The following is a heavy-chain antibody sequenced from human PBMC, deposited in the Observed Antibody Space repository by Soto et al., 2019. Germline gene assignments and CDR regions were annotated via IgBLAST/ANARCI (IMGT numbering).Heavy chain of an antibody. Sequence: PSETLSLTCTVSGGSISSYYWSWIRQPPGKGLEWIGYIYYSGSTNYNPSLKSRVTISVDTSKNQFSLKLSSVTAADTAVYYCARLNPIVVVPTPMGWFDPWGQGTLVTVSS. CDR2: IYYSGST. CDR1: GGSISSYY. V-gene: IGHV4-59*01. D-gene: IGHD2-2*01. J-gene: IGHJ5*02. CDR3: ARLNPIVVVPTPMGWFDP.